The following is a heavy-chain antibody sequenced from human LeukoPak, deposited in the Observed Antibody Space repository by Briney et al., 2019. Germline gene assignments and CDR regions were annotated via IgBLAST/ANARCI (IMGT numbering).Heavy chain of an antibody. Sequence: GESLKISCKGSGSDLTNYWINWVRQMPGKGLERMGIIYLGDSQTKYSPSFQGQVTFSADKSITTAYLQLSSLKASDTAVYYCTRRLTISGVGDGHENWFDPWGQGTLVTVSS. CDR3: TRRLTISGVGDGHENWFDP. CDR1: GSDLTNYW. V-gene: IGHV5-51*01. J-gene: IGHJ5*02. CDR2: IYLGDSQT. D-gene: IGHD3-3*01.